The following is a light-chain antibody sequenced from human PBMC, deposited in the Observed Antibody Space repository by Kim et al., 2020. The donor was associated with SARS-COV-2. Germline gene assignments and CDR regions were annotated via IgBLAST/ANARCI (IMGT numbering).Light chain of an antibody. CDR2: GAS. Sequence: EKVMTQSPATLSVSPGEKATLSCRASQSIDTKLAWYQQMPGQTPRLLIYGASTRASGIPVRFSGSGSGTEFTLTISSLQSEDFALYYCQQYNNWPHTFGQGTKLEIK. V-gene: IGKV3-15*01. CDR3: QQYNNWPHT. CDR1: QSIDTK. J-gene: IGKJ2*01.